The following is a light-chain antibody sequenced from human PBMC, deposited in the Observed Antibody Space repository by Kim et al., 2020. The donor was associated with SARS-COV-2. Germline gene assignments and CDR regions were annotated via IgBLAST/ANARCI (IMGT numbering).Light chain of an antibody. Sequence: SASVGDRVTITCRTSQNISTDLNWYQQRPGKAPKLLIYAASSLLDGVPSKFSGSGTGTDFTLTVSSLQLEDFATYFCQQSDSTPYTFGQGTKLEI. V-gene: IGKV1-39*01. CDR2: AAS. CDR1: QNISTD. CDR3: QQSDSTPYT. J-gene: IGKJ2*01.